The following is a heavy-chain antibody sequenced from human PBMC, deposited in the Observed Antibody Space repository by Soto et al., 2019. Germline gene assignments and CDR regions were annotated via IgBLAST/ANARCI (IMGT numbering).Heavy chain of an antibody. Sequence: ASVKVSCKASGYTFTSYGISWVRQAPGQGLEWMGWISAYNGKTNYAQKLQGRVTMTTDKSTSTAYMELSSLRSEDTAVYYCASCIAARPFFGNYYYYYMDVWGKGTTVTVSS. J-gene: IGHJ6*03. CDR1: GYTFTSYG. CDR2: ISAYNGKT. D-gene: IGHD6-6*01. V-gene: IGHV1-18*01. CDR3: ASCIAARPFFGNYYYYYMDV.